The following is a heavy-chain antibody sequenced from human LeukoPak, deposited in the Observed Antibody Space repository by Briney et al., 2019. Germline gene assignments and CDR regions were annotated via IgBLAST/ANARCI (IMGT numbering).Heavy chain of an antibody. J-gene: IGHJ4*02. CDR3: ASTSSGRNDY. Sequence: SETLSLTCTVSGGSISSYYWGWIRQPPGKGLEWIGSIYYSGSTYYNPSLKSRVTISVDTSKNQFSLKLSSVTAADTAVYYCASTSSGRNDYWGQGTLVTVSS. CDR1: GGSISSYY. D-gene: IGHD6-25*01. CDR2: IYYSGST. V-gene: IGHV4-39*07.